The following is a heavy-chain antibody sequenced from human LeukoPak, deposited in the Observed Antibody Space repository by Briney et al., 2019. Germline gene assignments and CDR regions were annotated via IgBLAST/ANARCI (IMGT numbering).Heavy chain of an antibody. CDR3: AKDYYDSSASLELYYYYYGVDV. D-gene: IGHD3-22*01. V-gene: IGHV3-23*01. CDR2: TIGSGATT. J-gene: IGHJ6*02. CDR1: GFTFSDFA. Sequence: GGSLRLSCAASGFTFSDFAMSWVRQAPGKGLEWVSGTIGSGATTFYADSVKGRFTISRDNSKNTLFLQMSSLRAEDTAVYYCAKDYYDSSASLELYYYYYGVDVWGQGTTVTVSS.